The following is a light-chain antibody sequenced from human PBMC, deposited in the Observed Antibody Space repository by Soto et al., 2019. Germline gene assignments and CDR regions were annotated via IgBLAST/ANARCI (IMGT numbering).Light chain of an antibody. CDR1: SSDVGGYDY. CDR3: SSYTSISTVI. V-gene: IGLV2-14*01. J-gene: IGLJ2*01. CDR2: DVL. Sequence: QSALTQPASVSGSPGQSITISCTGTSSDVGGYDYVSWYQQHPDKAPKLLNFDVLKRPSGVSNRFSGSKSGNTASLAISGLQAEDEADYYCSSYTSISTVIFGGGTQLTVL.